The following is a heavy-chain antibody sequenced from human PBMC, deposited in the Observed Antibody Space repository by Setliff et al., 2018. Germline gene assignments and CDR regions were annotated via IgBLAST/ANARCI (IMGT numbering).Heavy chain of an antibody. Sequence: SVKVSCKASGATFGSYGISWVRQAPGQGLEWMGGTIPMFGTTEYAQKFQGRLTIITDESTNTAFMQLSSLRSDDTAVYYCVREGVDRRSSTDYRYYMDVWGKGTTVTVSS. CDR1: GATFGSYG. V-gene: IGHV1-69*05. J-gene: IGHJ6*03. CDR2: TIPMFGTT. D-gene: IGHD6-6*01. CDR3: VREGVDRRSSTDYRYYMDV.